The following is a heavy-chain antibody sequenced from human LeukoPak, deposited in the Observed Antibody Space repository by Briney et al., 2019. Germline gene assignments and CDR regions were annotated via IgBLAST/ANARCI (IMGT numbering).Heavy chain of an antibody. J-gene: IGHJ6*02. V-gene: IGHV4-61*08. Sequence: ASETLSLTCTVSGGSISSSGYYWSWIRQPPGKGLEWIGYIYYSGSTNYNPSLKSRVTISVDTSKNQFSLKLSSVTAADTAVYYCARDADPGNYYYYGMDVWGQGTTVTVSS. CDR2: IYYSGST. CDR3: ARDADPGNYYYYGMDV. CDR1: GGSISSSGYY.